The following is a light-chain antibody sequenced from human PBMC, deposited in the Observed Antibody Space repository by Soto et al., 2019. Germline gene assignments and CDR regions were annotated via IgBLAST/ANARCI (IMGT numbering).Light chain of an antibody. CDR2: DAS. V-gene: IGKV3-20*01. J-gene: IGKJ1*01. Sequence: EIVMTQSPATLSVSPGEGATLSCRGSQSISSNLAWYHQKPGQAPRLIIYDASNRATGIPDRFSGSGSGTDFTPTITRLEPEDFAVYYCQQYVTSSPRTFGQGTKVEIK. CDR1: QSISSN. CDR3: QQYVTSSPRT.